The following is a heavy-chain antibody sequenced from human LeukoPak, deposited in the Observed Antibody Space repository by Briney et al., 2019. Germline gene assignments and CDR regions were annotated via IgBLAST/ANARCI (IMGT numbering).Heavy chain of an antibody. V-gene: IGHV3-48*02. CDR3: ARWGIEYYYDSSGYYPDY. CDR2: ISSSSSTI. D-gene: IGHD3-22*01. CDR1: GFTFSSYS. Sequence: PGGSLRLSCAASGFTFSSYSMNWVRQAPGKGLEWVSYISSSSSTIYYADSVKGRFTISRDNAKNSLYLQMNSLRDEDTAVYYCARWGIEYYYDSSGYYPDYWAQGTLVTVSS. J-gene: IGHJ4*02.